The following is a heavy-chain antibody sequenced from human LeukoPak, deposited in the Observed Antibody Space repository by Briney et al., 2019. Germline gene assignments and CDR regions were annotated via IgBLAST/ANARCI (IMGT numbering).Heavy chain of an antibody. CDR1: GYTLTELS. CDR3: ATGRWELRYFDY. V-gene: IGHV1-24*01. J-gene: IGHJ4*02. D-gene: IGHD1-26*01. CDR2: FDPEDGET. Sequence: ASVKVSCKVSGYTLTELSMHWVRQAPGKGPEWMGGFDPEDGETIYAQKFQGRVTMTEDTSTDTAYMELSSLRSEDTAVYYCATGRWELRYFDYWGQGTLVTVSS.